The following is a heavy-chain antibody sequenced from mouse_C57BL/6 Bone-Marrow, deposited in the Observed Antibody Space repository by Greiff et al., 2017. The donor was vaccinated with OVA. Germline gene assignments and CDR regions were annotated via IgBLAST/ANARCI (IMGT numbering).Heavy chain of an antibody. CDR1: GFNIKDDY. CDR2: IDPENGDT. Sequence: EVQLVESGAELVRPGASVKLSCTASGFNIKDDYMHWVKQRPEQGLEWIGWIDPENGDTEYASKFQGKATITADTSSNTAYLQLSSLTSEDTAVYYCTITTVVADYWGQGTTLTVSS. CDR3: TITTVVADY. D-gene: IGHD1-1*01. V-gene: IGHV14-4*01. J-gene: IGHJ2*01.